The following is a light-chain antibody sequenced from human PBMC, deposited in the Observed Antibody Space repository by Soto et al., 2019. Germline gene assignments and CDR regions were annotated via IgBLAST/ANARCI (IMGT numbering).Light chain of an antibody. V-gene: IGLV2-11*01. CDR1: SSDVGGYHY. CDR2: DVN. Sequence: QAVVTQPRSVSGSRGQSVTLSCTGTSSDVGGYHYVSWYQHHPGKAPKIIIYDVNKRPSGVPDRFSGSKSGNTASLTISGLQTEDEADYYCCSYAGSYTLVFGGGTKLTVL. CDR3: CSYAGSYTLV. J-gene: IGLJ2*01.